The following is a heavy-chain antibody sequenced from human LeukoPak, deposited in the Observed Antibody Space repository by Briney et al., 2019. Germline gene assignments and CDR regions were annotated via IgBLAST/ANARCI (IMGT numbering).Heavy chain of an antibody. D-gene: IGHD3-16*01. J-gene: IGHJ4*02. V-gene: IGHV1-69*13. CDR3: ARAFQLVFSPDY. CDR1: GGTFSSYA. CDR2: IIPIFGTA. Sequence: SVKVSCKASGGTFSSYAISWVRQAPGQGLEWMGGIIPIFGTANYAQKFQGRVTITADESTSTAYMELSSLRSEDTAVYYCARAFQLVFSPDYWGQGTLVTVSS.